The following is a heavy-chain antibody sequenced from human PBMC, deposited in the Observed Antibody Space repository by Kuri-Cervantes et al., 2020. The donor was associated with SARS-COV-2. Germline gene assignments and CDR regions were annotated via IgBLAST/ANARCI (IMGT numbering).Heavy chain of an antibody. CDR3: ARDQQMVYAAWGAIDY. CDR1: GYTFTAYY. D-gene: IGHD2-8*01. Sequence: ASVKVSCKASGYTFTAYYIHWVRQAPGQGLEWMGWINPNSGGTNYAQKFQGRVTMTRDTSICTAYMELSRLRSDDTAVYYCARDQQMVYAAWGAIDYWGQGTLVTVSS. J-gene: IGHJ4*02. V-gene: IGHV1-2*02. CDR2: INPNSGGT.